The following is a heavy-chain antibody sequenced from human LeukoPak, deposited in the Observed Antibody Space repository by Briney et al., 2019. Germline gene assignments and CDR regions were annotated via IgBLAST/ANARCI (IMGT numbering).Heavy chain of an antibody. Sequence: SETLSLTCTVSGGSISSYYWSWIRQPPGKGLEWIGYIYYCGSTNYNPSLKSRVTISVDTSKNQFSLKLSSVTAADTAVYYCARDLRALDVWGQGTTVTVSS. CDR1: GGSISSYY. CDR3: ARDLRALDV. CDR2: IYYCGST. D-gene: IGHD5/OR15-5a*01. V-gene: IGHV4-59*01. J-gene: IGHJ6*02.